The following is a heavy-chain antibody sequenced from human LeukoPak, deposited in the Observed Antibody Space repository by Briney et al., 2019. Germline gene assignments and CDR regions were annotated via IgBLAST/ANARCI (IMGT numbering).Heavy chain of an antibody. D-gene: IGHD3-22*01. J-gene: IGHJ5*02. CDR2: ISGSGGST. CDR1: GFTFSSYA. V-gene: IGHV3-23*01. CDR3: AKMYYYDSSGYSPWWFDP. Sequence: GGSLRLSCAASGFTFSSYAMSWVRQAPGKGLEWVSAISGSGGSTYYADSVKGRFTISRDNSKNTLYLQMNSLRAEDTAVYYCAKMYYYDSSGYSPWWFDPWGQGTLVTVSS.